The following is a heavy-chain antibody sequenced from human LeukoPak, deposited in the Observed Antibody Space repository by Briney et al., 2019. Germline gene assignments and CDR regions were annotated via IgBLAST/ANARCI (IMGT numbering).Heavy chain of an antibody. J-gene: IGHJ4*02. V-gene: IGHV4-59*11. CDR1: GGSISSHY. CDR2: IYYSGST. CDR3: ARAGYCSSTSCAGRFDY. Sequence: SETLSLTCTVSGGSISSHYWSWIRQPPGKGLEWIGYIYYSGSTNYNPTLKSRVTISVDTSKNQFSLKLSSVTAADTAVYYCARAGYCSSTSCAGRFDYWGQGTLVTVSS. D-gene: IGHD2-2*01.